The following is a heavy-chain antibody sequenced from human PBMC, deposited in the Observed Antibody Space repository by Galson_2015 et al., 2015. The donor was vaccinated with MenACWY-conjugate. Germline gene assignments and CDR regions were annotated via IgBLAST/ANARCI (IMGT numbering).Heavy chain of an antibody. CDR1: GFSFTNNW. J-gene: IGHJ4*02. D-gene: IGHD6-13*01. CDR3: ARPASGYSSSCDY. Sequence: SGAEVKKPGESLKISCKVSGFSFTNNWIGWVRQMPGRGLEWMGIIYPDDSDTRYSPSFQGQVTISADKSISTAYLQWSSLKASDTAMYYCARPASGYSSSCDYWGQGTLVTVSS. CDR2: IYPDDSDT. V-gene: IGHV5-51*01.